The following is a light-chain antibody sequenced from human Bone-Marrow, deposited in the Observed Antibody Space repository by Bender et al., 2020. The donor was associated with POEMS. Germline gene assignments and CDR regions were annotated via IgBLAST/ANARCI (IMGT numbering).Light chain of an antibody. CDR2: NNS. Sequence: QSVLTRPPSASGTPGQRVTISCPGSSSKFGSYPVNWYQQLPGAAPKLVIFNNSQRPSGVPDRFSGSNSGTSASLAISGLLSDDEADFYCATWDDSLNGWVFGGGTKLTVL. J-gene: IGLJ3*02. V-gene: IGLV1-44*01. CDR3: ATWDDSLNGWV. CDR1: SSKFGSYP.